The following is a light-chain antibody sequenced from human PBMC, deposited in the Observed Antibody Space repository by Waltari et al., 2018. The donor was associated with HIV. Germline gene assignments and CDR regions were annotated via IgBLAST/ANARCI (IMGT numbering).Light chain of an antibody. Sequence: QSVLTQPPSVSGAPGQRVTIPCPGSSSNIGAGYDVHWYQQLPGTAPKLLIYGNKPRSSGVPARFSGAKSGTSASLAITGLQAEDEADYDCQSYDSSLSVWVFGGGTKLTVL. CDR2: GNK. V-gene: IGLV1-40*01. CDR3: QSYDSSLSVWV. J-gene: IGLJ3*02. CDR1: SSNIGAGYD.